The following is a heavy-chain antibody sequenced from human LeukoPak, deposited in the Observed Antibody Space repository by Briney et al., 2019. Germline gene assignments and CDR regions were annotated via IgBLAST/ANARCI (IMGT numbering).Heavy chain of an antibody. D-gene: IGHD3-22*01. Sequence: SETLSLTCTVSGGSISGYYWSWIRQSPGKSLEWSAYISFTGNTNYNPSLKSRVTISLDTSKTHFSPTLSSLTAADTAVYYCARSPPGWYYDNSGQYYFDTWGQGALVTVSS. V-gene: IGHV4-59*08. CDR2: ISFTGNT. CDR1: GGSISGYY. J-gene: IGHJ4*02. CDR3: ARSPPGWYYDNSGQYYFDT.